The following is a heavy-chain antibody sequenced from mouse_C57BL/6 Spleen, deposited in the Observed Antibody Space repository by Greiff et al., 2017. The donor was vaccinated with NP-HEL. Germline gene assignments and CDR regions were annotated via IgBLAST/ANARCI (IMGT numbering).Heavy chain of an antibody. Sequence: EVKLEESGGDLVKPGGSLKLSCAASGFTFSSYGMSWVRQTPDKRLEWVATISSGGSYTYYPDSVKGRFTISRDNAKNTLYLRMSSLKSEDTAMYYCARDDDGYYFFAYWGQGTLVTVSA. D-gene: IGHD2-3*01. CDR1: GFTFSSYG. CDR2: ISSGGSYT. V-gene: IGHV5-6*02. J-gene: IGHJ3*01. CDR3: ARDDDGYYFFAY.